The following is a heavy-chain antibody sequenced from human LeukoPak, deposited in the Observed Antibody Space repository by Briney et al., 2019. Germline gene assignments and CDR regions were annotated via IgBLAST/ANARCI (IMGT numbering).Heavy chain of an antibody. CDR1: GGSFSGYY. D-gene: IGHD5-24*01. Sequence: SETLSLTCAVYGGSFSGYYWSWIRQPPGKGLEWIGEINHSGSTNYNPSLKSRVTISVDTSKNQFSLKLSSVTAADTAVYYCARRRDGYNPTPIDYWGQGTLVTVSS. CDR2: INHSGST. J-gene: IGHJ4*02. V-gene: IGHV4-34*01. CDR3: ARRRDGYNPTPIDY.